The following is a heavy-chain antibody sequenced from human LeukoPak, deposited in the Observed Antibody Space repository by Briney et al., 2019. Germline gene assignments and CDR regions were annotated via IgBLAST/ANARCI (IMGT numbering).Heavy chain of an antibody. J-gene: IGHJ5*02. CDR1: GGSFSGYY. CDR2: INHSGST. Sequence: SETLSLTCAVYGGSFSGYYWSWIRQPPGKGLEWIGVINHSGSTNYNPSLKSRVTISVDTSKNQFSLKLSSVIAADTAVYYCARRYHNYYAASRPFDPWGQGTLVTVSS. D-gene: IGHD3-10*01. CDR3: ARRYHNYYAASRPFDP. V-gene: IGHV4-34*01.